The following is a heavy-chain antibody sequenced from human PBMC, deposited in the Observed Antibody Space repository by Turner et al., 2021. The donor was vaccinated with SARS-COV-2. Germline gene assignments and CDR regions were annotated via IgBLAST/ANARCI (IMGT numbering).Heavy chain of an antibody. J-gene: IGHJ4*02. Sequence: QLQLQESAPGLVKPSETLSLTCTVSCRSISSSSYYWGWIRQPPGKGLEWIGSIYYSGSTYYNPSLKSRVTISVDTSKNQFSLKLSSVTAADTAVYYCARLRPTQNFDYWGQGTLVTVSS. CDR3: ARLRPTQNFDY. CDR2: IYYSGST. CDR1: CRSISSSSYY. D-gene: IGHD1-1*01. V-gene: IGHV4-39*01.